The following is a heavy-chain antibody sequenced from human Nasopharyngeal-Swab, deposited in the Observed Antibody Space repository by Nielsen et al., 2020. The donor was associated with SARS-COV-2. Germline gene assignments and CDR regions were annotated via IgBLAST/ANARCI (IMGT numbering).Heavy chain of an antibody. V-gene: IGHV3-7*03. CDR2: IKQDGSVK. D-gene: IGHD4-23*01. CDR1: GFTFSDYW. J-gene: IGHJ4*02. CDR3: AGGNSADH. Sequence: GESLKISCAASGFTFSDYWMHWVRQAPGKGPEWVANIKQDGSVKNDVDSVKGRFTISRDNAKNSLYLQMNSLRAEDTAVYYCAGGNSADHWGQGTLVTVSS.